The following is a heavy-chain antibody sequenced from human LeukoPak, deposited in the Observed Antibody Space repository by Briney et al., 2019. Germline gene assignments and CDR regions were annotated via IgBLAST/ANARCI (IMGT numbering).Heavy chain of an antibody. V-gene: IGHV4-61*08. Sequence: PSQTLSLTCTVSGGSISSGGYYWSWIRQHPGKGLEWIGYIYYSGSTNYNPSLKSRVTISVDTSKNQFSLKLSSVTAADTAVYYCARASRGMITFGGVIVSEQFDYWGQGTLVTVSS. J-gene: IGHJ4*02. D-gene: IGHD3-16*02. CDR2: IYYSGST. CDR3: ARASRGMITFGGVIVSEQFDY. CDR1: GGSISSGGYY.